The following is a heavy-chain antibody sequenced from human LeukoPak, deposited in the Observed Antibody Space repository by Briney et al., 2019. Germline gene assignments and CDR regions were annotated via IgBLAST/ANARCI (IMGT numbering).Heavy chain of an antibody. CDR3: ARDFRRYSYGPVDY. Sequence: GVSLRLSCTVSGFIFSNSGMHWVRRAPGKGLEWVAVVWFDGSKRYYADSVKGRFTISRDNSKNTLHLQMDSLRVEDTAMYFCARDFRRYSYGPVDYWGQGTLVTVSS. CDR2: VWFDGSKR. J-gene: IGHJ4*02. V-gene: IGHV3-33*01. CDR1: GFIFSNSG. D-gene: IGHD5-18*01.